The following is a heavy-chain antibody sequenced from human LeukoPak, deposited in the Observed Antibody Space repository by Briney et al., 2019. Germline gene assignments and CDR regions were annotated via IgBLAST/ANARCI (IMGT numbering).Heavy chain of an antibody. Sequence: GGSLRLSCAASGFTFSNYWMHWVRQAPGKGLVWVSRINSDGSSTSYADSVKGRFTISRDNAKNTLYLRMSSLRDEDTAVYYCARGGIAVAGTGDYWGQGNLVSVSS. CDR2: INSDGSST. J-gene: IGHJ4*02. CDR3: ARGGIAVAGTGDY. CDR1: GFTFSNYW. V-gene: IGHV3-74*01. D-gene: IGHD6-19*01.